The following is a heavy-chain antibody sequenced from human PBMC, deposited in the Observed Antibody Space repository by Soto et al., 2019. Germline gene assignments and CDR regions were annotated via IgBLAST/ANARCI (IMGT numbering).Heavy chain of an antibody. CDR2: IYPGDSDT. J-gene: IGHJ6*03. Sequence: PGESLKISCKVSGYSFTSYWIGWVRQMPGKGLEWMGIIYPGDSDTRYSPSFQGQVTISADKSISTAYLQWSSLKASDTAMYYCARHVRYCSSTSCYVDYYYYYMDVWGKGTTVTVSS. CDR1: GYSFTSYW. D-gene: IGHD2-2*01. V-gene: IGHV5-51*01. CDR3: ARHVRYCSSTSCYVDYYYYYMDV.